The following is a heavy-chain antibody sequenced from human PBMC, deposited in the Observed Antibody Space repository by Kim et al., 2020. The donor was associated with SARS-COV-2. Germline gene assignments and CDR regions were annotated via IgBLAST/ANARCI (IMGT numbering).Heavy chain of an antibody. CDR2: IKLDGSEK. CDR1: GFSFRSYW. V-gene: IGHV3-7*05. CDR3: VSTNTFDY. D-gene: IGHD1-1*01. Sequence: GGSLRLSCAASGFSFRSYWMSWVRQAQGKGLEWVANIKLDGSEKNYVDSVKGRFTISRDNAKNSLSLQMNSLRADDTAVYYCVSTNTFDYWGQGTLVTVSS. J-gene: IGHJ4*02.